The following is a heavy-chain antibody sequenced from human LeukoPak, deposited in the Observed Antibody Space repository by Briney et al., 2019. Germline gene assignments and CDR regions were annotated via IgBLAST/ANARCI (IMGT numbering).Heavy chain of an antibody. D-gene: IGHD6-19*01. J-gene: IGHJ5*02. CDR2: ISSSSSYI. CDR1: GFTFSSYS. Sequence: PGGSLRLSCAASGFTFSSYSMNWVRQAPGKGLEWVSSISSSSSYIYYADSVKGRFTISRDNPKDSLYLQMNSLRAEDTAVYYCARDGEQWLEQNPWFDPWGQGTLVTVSS. CDR3: ARDGEQWLEQNPWFDP. V-gene: IGHV3-21*01.